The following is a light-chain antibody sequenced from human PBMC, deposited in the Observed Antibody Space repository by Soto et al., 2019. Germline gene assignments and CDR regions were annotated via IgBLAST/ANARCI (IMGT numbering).Light chain of an antibody. V-gene: IGLV2-11*01. J-gene: IGLJ3*02. CDR2: DVS. CDR1: SDDVGGYNF. Sequence: QSVLTQPRSVSGSPGQSVTISCTGASDDVGGYNFVSWYQQHPGKAPTLMIFDVSQRPSGVPDRFSGSKSGNTASLTISGLQAEDEADYYCCSYGGSYTWVFGGGTKLTVL. CDR3: CSYGGSYTWV.